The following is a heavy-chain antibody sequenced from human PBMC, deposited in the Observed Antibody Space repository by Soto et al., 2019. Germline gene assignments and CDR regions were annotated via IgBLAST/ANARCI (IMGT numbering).Heavy chain of an antibody. CDR3: ATRITVCGVLIPPFDP. Sequence: SETLSLTCAVSGGSISRSIWWSWIRQPPGKGLEWIVEINHTGGTHYNPSLTSRVTMSVDTSKNQFSLRLSSVTAADTAIYYCATRITVCGVLIPPFDPWGQGTQVTVSS. J-gene: IGHJ5*02. V-gene: IGHV4-4*02. D-gene: IGHD3-3*01. CDR1: GGSISRSIW. CDR2: INHTGGT.